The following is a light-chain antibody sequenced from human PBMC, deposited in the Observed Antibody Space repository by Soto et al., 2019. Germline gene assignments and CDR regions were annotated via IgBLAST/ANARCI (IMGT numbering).Light chain of an antibody. J-gene: IGLJ3*02. CDR2: DVS. CDR3: SSYTSGSTWV. Sequence: QSALTQPASVSGSPGQSITISCTGTSSDVGGYNYVSWYQQHPGKAPKLMIYDVSNRPSGVSNRFSGSKSGNTASLTISGLKAEDEADYYCSSYTSGSTWVFGGGTKLTVL. V-gene: IGLV2-14*01. CDR1: SSDVGGYNY.